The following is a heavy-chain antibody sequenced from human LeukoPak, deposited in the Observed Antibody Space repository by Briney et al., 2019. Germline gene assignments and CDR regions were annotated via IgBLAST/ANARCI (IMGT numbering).Heavy chain of an antibody. CDR3: AKDRDGYTYYFDS. D-gene: IGHD5-24*01. Sequence: GGSLRLSCEASGFSFDEFAMHWVRQVPGKGLEWVSGISWDSNSVGYGDSVKGRFTISRDNAERSLYLQMNSLRVEDTALYYCAKDRDGYTYYFDSWGQGTLVTVSS. V-gene: IGHV3-9*01. CDR2: ISWDSNSV. J-gene: IGHJ4*02. CDR1: GFSFDEFA.